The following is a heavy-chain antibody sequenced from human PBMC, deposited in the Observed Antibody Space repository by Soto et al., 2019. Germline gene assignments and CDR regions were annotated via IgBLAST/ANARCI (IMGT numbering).Heavy chain of an antibody. CDR1: GYGFTTYG. V-gene: IGHV1-18*01. Sequence: QIHLVQSGAEVKKPGASVKVSCKGCGYGFTTYGITWVRQAPGQGLEWMAWISAHNSNTNYAQKLQGRVTVTRDTSTSTAYMELRSLRSDDTAVYYCARGRYGDYWGQGALVTVSS. CDR3: ARGRYGDY. CDR2: ISAHNSNT. D-gene: IGHD1-1*01. J-gene: IGHJ4*02.